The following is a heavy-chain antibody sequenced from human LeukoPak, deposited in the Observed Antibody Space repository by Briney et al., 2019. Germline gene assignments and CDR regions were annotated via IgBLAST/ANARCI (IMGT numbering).Heavy chain of an antibody. CDR1: GFTFDDYA. V-gene: IGHV3-9*01. D-gene: IGHD1-26*01. CDR3: AKSGWELLEGGGSYFDY. CDR2: ISWNGGSI. J-gene: IGHJ4*02. Sequence: GGSLRLSCAASGFTFDDYAMHWVRQAPGKGLEWVSGISWNGGSIGYADSVKGRFTISRDNAKNSLYLQMNSLRAEDTAWYYCAKSGWELLEGGGSYFDYWGQGNLVTVSS.